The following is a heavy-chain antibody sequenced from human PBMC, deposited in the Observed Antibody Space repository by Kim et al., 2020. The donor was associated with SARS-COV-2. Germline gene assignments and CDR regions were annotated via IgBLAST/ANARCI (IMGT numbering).Heavy chain of an antibody. Sequence: GESLKISCKGSGYSFTSYWIGWVRQMPGKGLEWMGIIYPGDSDTRYSPSFQGQVTISADKSISTAYLQWSSLKASDTAMYYCATLPGLENYDYVWGSYPNPPNDAFDIWGQGTMVTVSS. CDR1: GYSFTSYW. D-gene: IGHD3-16*02. CDR2: IYPGDSDT. V-gene: IGHV5-51*01. CDR3: ATLPGLENYDYVWGSYPNPPNDAFDI. J-gene: IGHJ3*02.